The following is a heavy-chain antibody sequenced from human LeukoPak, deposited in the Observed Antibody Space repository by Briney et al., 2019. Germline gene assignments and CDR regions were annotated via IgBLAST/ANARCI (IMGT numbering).Heavy chain of an antibody. J-gene: IGHJ6*03. Sequence: PSETLSLTCTVSGGSVSDYYWSWIRQSPGKGLEWIGYIYYTGSTSYNPSLKSRVTISVATSKTQFSLKLSSVTAADTAVYYCARARGYCSSTSCRRGYYYYYMDVWGKGTTVTVSS. V-gene: IGHV4-59*02. CDR2: IYYTGST. CDR3: ARARGYCSSTSCRRGYYYYYMDV. CDR1: GGSVSDYY. D-gene: IGHD2-2*03.